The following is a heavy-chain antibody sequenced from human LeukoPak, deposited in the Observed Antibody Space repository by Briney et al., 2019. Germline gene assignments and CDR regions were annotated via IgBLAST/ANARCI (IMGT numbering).Heavy chain of an antibody. D-gene: IGHD5-18*01. CDR1: GYTFTGYY. J-gene: IGHJ4*02. CDR2: INPNGGGT. Sequence: ASVKVSCKASGYTFTGYYMHWVRQAPGQGLEWMGRINPNGGGTNYAQKFQGRVTMTRDTSISTAYMELSRLRSDDTAVYYCARGSIDSLPDYWGQGTLVTVSS. CDR3: ARGSIDSLPDY. V-gene: IGHV1-2*06.